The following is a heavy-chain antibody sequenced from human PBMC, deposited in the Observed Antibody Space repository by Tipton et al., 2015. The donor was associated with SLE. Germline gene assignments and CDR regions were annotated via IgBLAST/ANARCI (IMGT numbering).Heavy chain of an antibody. D-gene: IGHD6-13*01. CDR1: GFTFSSYA. CDR3: ARESGIAAAGTGVYFDY. CDR2: ISGSGGST. Sequence: SLRLSCAASGFTFSSYAMSWVRQAPGKGLEWVSAISGSGGSTYYADSVKGRFTISRDNSKNTLYLQMNSLRAEDTAVYYCARESGIAAAGTGVYFDYWGQGTLVTVSS. J-gene: IGHJ4*02. V-gene: IGHV3-23*01.